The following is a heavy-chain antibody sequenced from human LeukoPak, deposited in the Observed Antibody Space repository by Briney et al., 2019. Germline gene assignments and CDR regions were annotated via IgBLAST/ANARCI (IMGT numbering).Heavy chain of an antibody. Sequence: SVKVSCKASGGTFSSYAISWVRQAPGQGLEWMGGIIPIFGTANYAQKLQGRVTITADESTSTAYMELSSLRSEDTAVYYCARDREHCSSTSCKPPYNWFDPWGQGTLVTVSS. J-gene: IGHJ5*02. CDR3: ARDREHCSSTSCKPPYNWFDP. CDR1: GGTFSSYA. D-gene: IGHD2-2*01. CDR2: IIPIFGTA. V-gene: IGHV1-69*13.